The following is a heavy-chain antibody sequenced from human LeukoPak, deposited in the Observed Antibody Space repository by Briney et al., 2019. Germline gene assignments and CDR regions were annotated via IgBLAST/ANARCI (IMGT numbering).Heavy chain of an antibody. Sequence: GGSLRLSCAASGFTFKFFVMGWVRQAPGRGLEWVSYISKRSGHIYHTDSVEGRFTTSRDNANDSVYLQMNNLRVEDTAIYFCVRFDGGFDSWGQGALVTVSS. CDR1: GFTFKFFV. CDR3: VRFDGGFDS. V-gene: IGHV3-21*05. J-gene: IGHJ4*02. CDR2: ISKRSGHI. D-gene: IGHD3-9*01.